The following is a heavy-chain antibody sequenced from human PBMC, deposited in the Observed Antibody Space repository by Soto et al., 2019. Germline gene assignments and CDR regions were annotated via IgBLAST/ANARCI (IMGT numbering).Heavy chain of an antibody. CDR1: GGTFSSYA. CDR3: ANDLYPSDTAMVSYYYGMDV. V-gene: IGHV1-69*06. Sequence: WASVKVSCKASGGTFSSYAISWVRQAPGQGLEWMGGIIPIFGTTNYAQKFQGRVTITADKSTSTAYMELSSLRSEDTAVYYCANDLYPSDTAMVSYYYGMDVWGQGTTVTVSS. CDR2: IIPIFGTT. J-gene: IGHJ6*02. D-gene: IGHD5-18*01.